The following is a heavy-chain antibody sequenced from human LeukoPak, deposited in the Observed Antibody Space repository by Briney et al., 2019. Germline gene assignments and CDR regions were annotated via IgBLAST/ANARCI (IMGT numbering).Heavy chain of an antibody. J-gene: IGHJ4*02. D-gene: IGHD3-10*01. CDR2: IYSSGST. CDR3: ARRGYDSGIYGAFDI. CDR1: GGSINNYY. Sequence: PSETLSLTCTVSGGSINNYYWSWIRQPPGKGLEWIGYIYSSGSTNYNPSLKSRVTISVDTSKNQFSLKLTSVTAADTAIFYCARRGYDSGIYGAFDIWGQGTQVTVSS. V-gene: IGHV4-59*08.